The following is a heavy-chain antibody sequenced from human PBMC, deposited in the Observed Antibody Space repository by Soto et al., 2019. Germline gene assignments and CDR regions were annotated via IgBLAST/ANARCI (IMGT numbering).Heavy chain of an antibody. Sequence: AAVKVSCKVSGYTLPELSMHWVLQAPGKGLEWMGGFDPEDGETIYAQKFQGRVTMTEDTSTDTAYMELSSLRSEDTAVYYCATGAFTSYYDFWSGYYLNYWGQGTLVTVSS. D-gene: IGHD3-3*01. CDR1: GYTLPELS. CDR2: FDPEDGET. J-gene: IGHJ4*02. CDR3: ATGAFTSYYDFWSGYYLNY. V-gene: IGHV1-24*01.